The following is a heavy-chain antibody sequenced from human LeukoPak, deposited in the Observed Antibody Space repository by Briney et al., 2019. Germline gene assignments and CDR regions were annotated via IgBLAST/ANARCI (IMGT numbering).Heavy chain of an antibody. CDR1: GFTFSTYW. Sequence: GGSLRLSCAASGFTFSTYWMSWVRQAPGKGLECVANIKEDGSEEYYVDSVKGRFTISRDNAKNSLYLQMNSLRAEDTAVYYCARTSSSSDIDYWGQGTLVTVSS. D-gene: IGHD6-6*01. CDR3: ARTSSSSDIDY. CDR2: IKEDGSEE. V-gene: IGHV3-7*01. J-gene: IGHJ4*02.